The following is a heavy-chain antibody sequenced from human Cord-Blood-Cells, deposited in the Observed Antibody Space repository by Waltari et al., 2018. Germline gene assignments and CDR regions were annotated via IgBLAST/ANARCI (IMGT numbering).Heavy chain of an antibody. CDR1: GGTFSSYA. CDR2: IIPILGIA. Sequence: QVQLVQSGAEVKKPGSSVKVSCKASGGTFSSYAISWVRQAPGPGLEWMGGIIPILGIANYAQKFQGRVTITADKSTSTAYMELSSLRSEDTAVYYCARSRGQQLVLGYYYYYYMDVWGKGTTVTVSS. V-gene: IGHV1-69*10. D-gene: IGHD6-13*01. J-gene: IGHJ6*03. CDR3: ARSRGQQLVLGYYYYYYMDV.